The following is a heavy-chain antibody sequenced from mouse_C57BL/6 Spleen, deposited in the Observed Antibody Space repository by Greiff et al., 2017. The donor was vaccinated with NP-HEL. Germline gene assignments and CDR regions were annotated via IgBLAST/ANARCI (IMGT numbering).Heavy chain of an antibody. Sequence: VKLVESGPELVKPGASVKISCKASGYAFSSSWMNWVKQRPGKGLEWIGRIYPGDGDTNYNGKFKGKATLTADKSSSTAYMQLSSLTSEDSAVYCCARSANWDYAMDYWGQGTSVTVSS. V-gene: IGHV1-82*01. D-gene: IGHD4-1*01. J-gene: IGHJ4*01. CDR3: ARSANWDYAMDY. CDR2: IYPGDGDT. CDR1: GYAFSSSW.